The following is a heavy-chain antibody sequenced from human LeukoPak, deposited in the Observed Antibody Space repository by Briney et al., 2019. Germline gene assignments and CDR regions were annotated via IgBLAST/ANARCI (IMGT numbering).Heavy chain of an antibody. CDR2: INPNSGGT. Sequence: ASVKVSCKASGYTFTGYYMHWVRQAPGQGLEWMGWINPNSGGTNYAQKFQGRVTMTRDTSISTAYMELSRLRSDDTGVYYCARGAVAVAGMGLDYWGQGTLVTVSS. CDR3: ARGAVAVAGMGLDY. CDR1: GYTFTGYY. J-gene: IGHJ4*02. D-gene: IGHD6-19*01. V-gene: IGHV1-2*02.